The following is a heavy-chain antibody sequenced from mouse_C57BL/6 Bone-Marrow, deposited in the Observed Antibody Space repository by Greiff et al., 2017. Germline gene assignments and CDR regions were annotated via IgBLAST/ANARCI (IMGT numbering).Heavy chain of an antibody. J-gene: IGHJ1*03. CDR1: GFTFSDYG. V-gene: IGHV5-15*01. Sequence: EVQLQESGGGLVQPGGSLKLSCAASGFTFSDYGMAWVRQAPRKGPEWVAFISNLAYSIYYADTVTGRFTISRENAKNTLYLEMSSLRSEDTAMYYCARHATDWYFDVWGTGTTVTVSS. CDR2: ISNLAYSI. CDR3: ARHATDWYFDV.